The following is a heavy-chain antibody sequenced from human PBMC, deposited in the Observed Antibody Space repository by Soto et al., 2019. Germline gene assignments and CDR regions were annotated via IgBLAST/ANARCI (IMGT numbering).Heavy chain of an antibody. CDR3: ASGSHVPHY. V-gene: IGHV4-30-2*01. J-gene: IGHJ4*02. Sequence: QLQLQESGSGLVKPSQTLSLTCAVSGGAISSGGYSWSWIRQPPGKGLEWIGYISHSGSTYYNPSLQSRVTISVDRSKNPFSLKLSSVTAADTAMYYCASGSHVPHYWGQGTLVTVSS. CDR2: ISHSGST. CDR1: GGAISSGGYS. D-gene: IGHD6-6*01.